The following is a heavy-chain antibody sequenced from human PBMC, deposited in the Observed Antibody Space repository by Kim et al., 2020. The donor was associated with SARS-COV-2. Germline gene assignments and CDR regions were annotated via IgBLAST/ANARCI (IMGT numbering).Heavy chain of an antibody. CDR1: GFTFSSYA. D-gene: IGHD1-7*01. Sequence: GGSLRLSCAASGFTFSSYAMSWVRQAPGKGLEWVSAISGSGGSTYYADSVKGRFTISRDNSKNTLYLQMNSLRAEDTAVYYCAKDLLRYNWNFDAFDIWGQGTMVTVSS. V-gene: IGHV3-23*01. CDR3: AKDLLRYNWNFDAFDI. J-gene: IGHJ3*02. CDR2: ISGSGGST.